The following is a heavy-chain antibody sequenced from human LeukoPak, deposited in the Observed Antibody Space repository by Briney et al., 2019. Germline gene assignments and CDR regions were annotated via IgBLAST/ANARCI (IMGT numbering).Heavy chain of an antibody. CDR2: ISSNGGST. CDR3: AKAPTMSTVSY. CDR1: GFTFSSYA. V-gene: IGHV3-64*01. J-gene: IGHJ4*02. Sequence: GGSLRLSCAASGFTFSSYAIHWVRQAPGKGLEYVSAISSNGGSTYYANSVKGRFTISRDNTKNTLYLQMGSLRAEDTAVYYCAKAPTMSTVSYWGQGTLVTVSS. D-gene: IGHD4-17*01.